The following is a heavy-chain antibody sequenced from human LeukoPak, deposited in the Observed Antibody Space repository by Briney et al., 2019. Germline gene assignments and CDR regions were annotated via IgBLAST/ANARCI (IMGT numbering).Heavy chain of an antibody. D-gene: IGHD4-17*01. CDR3: ARDRVTTVTARGFDP. J-gene: IGHJ5*02. V-gene: IGHV4-59*01. CDR1: GVSLINYY. Sequence: PSETLSLTCSVSGVSLINYYWSLIRQPPGRELQWIGYIYYSGSTNYNPSLRSRVTISVDTSKNQFSLILSSLPAAATAVDYCARDRVTTVTARGFDPWGQGTLVTVSS. CDR2: IYYSGST.